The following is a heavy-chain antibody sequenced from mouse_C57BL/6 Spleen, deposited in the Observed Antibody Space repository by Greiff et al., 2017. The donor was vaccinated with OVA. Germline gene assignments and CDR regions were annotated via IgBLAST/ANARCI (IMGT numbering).Heavy chain of an antibody. V-gene: IGHV2-2*01. D-gene: IGHD2-4*01. CDR3: ARNLYDYDVGFAY. J-gene: IGHJ3*01. CDR2: IWSGGST. CDR1: GFSLTSYG. Sequence: VKLVESGPGLVQPSQSLSITCTVSGFSLTSYGVHWVRQSPGKGLEWLGVIWSGGSTDYNAAFISRLSISKDNSKSQVFFKMNSLQADDTAIYYCARNLYDYDVGFAYWGQGTLVTVSA.